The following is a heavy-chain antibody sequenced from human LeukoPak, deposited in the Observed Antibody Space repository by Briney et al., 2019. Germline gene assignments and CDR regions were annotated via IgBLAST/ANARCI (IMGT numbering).Heavy chain of an antibody. CDR2: IDPNSGGT. CDR1: GYTFTGYY. Sequence: ASVKVSCKASGYTFTGYYMHWVRQAPGQGLEWMGWIDPNSGGTNYAQKFQGRVTMTRGTSISTAYMELSRLRSDDTAVYYCVRGGHDFSGYSTWFDPWGQGTLVTVSS. J-gene: IGHJ5*02. CDR3: VRGGHDFSGYSTWFDP. D-gene: IGHD3-3*01. V-gene: IGHV1-2*02.